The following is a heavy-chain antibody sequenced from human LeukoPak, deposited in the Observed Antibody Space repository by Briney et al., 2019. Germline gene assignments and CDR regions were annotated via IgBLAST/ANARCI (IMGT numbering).Heavy chain of an antibody. V-gene: IGHV3-7*01. CDR1: GFTFSSYW. CDR3: ARDVYYYDSSGYRLDS. J-gene: IGHJ4*02. Sequence: WGSLRLSCAASGFTFSSYWMTWVRQAPGKGLEWVANIKKDGSEKYYVDSVKGRFTISRDNTKNSLYLQMNSLRAEDTAVYYCARDVYYYDSSGYRLDSWGQGTLVTVSS. D-gene: IGHD3-22*01. CDR2: IKKDGSEK.